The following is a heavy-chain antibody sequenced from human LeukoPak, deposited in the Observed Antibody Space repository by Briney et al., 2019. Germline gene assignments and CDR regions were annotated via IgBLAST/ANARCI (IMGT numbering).Heavy chain of an antibody. CDR3: AKMGAMIVVVSHCMDV. V-gene: IGHV3-7*03. Sequence: GGSLRLSCAASGFTFSRFWMSWVRQAPGKGLEWVANIKQDGSEKYYVDSVKGRFTITRDTAQNSLYLQMNSLRAEDTAVYYCAKMGAMIVVVSHCMDVWGKGTTVTVSS. CDR2: IKQDGSEK. D-gene: IGHD3-22*01. J-gene: IGHJ6*03. CDR1: GFTFSRFW.